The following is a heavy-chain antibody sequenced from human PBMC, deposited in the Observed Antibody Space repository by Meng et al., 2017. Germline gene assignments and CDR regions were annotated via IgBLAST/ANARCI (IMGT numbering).Heavy chain of an antibody. CDR3: ATEGTRARFDS. V-gene: IGHV4-59*01. D-gene: IGHD3-10*01. Sequence: ESLKISCSVSGVPISFYYLNWLRQSPGKQPEWIGYIYYTGSTGYNPSLRSRVTISIDTSKNQFSLEMRSVTAADTAIYFCATEGTRARFDSWGQGNLVTVSS. CDR2: IYYTGST. CDR1: GVPISFYY. J-gene: IGHJ5*01.